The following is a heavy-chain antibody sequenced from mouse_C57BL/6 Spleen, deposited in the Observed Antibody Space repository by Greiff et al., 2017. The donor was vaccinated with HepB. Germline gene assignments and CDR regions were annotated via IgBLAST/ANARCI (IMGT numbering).Heavy chain of an antibody. CDR1: GFTFSDFY. CDR3: AREAYYGSSQYAMDY. D-gene: IGHD1-1*01. J-gene: IGHJ4*01. CDR2: SRNKANDYTT. Sequence: EVKVVESGGGLVQSGRSLRLSCATSGFTFSDFYMEWVRQAPGKGLEWIAASRNKANDYTTEYSASVKGRFIVSRDTSQSILYLQMNALRAEDTAIYYCAREAYYGSSQYAMDYWGQGTSVTVSS. V-gene: IGHV7-1*01.